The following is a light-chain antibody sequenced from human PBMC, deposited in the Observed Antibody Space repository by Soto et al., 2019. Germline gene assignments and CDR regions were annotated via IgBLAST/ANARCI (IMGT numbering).Light chain of an antibody. J-gene: IGKJ2*01. CDR1: QGIRND. Sequence: AIQMTQSPSSLSASVGDRVTITCRASQGIRNDLGWYQQKPGKAPKLLIYAASSLQSGVPTRFRGSGSGTDFTLTISSLQPEDFATYYCLQDYNSPYTFVQGTKLEIK. CDR3: LQDYNSPYT. V-gene: IGKV1-6*01. CDR2: AAS.